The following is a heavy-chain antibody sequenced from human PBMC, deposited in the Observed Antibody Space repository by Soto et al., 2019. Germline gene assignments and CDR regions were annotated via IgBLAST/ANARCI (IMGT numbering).Heavy chain of an antibody. D-gene: IGHD6-13*01. CDR1: GFTFSSYA. Sequence: GGSLSLSCAASGFTFSSYAMSWVRQAPGKGLEWVSAISGSGGSTYYADSVKGRFTISRDNSKNTLYLQMNSLRAEDTAVYYCYSSSSWSRAYYYYYMDVWGKGTTVTVSS. CDR2: ISGSGGST. CDR3: YSSSSWSRAYYYYYMDV. V-gene: IGHV3-23*01. J-gene: IGHJ6*03.